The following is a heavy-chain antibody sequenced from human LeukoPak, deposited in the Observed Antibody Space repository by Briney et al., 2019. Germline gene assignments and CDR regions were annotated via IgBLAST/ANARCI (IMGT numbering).Heavy chain of an antibody. J-gene: IGHJ4*02. CDR3: ARDFGYSGYDGYFDY. Sequence: ASVKVSCKASGYTFTGYAMHWVRQAPGQRLEWMGWINAGNGNTKYSQKFQGRVTITRDTSASTAYMELSSLRSEDTAVYYCARDFGYSGYDGYFDYWGQGTLVTVSS. D-gene: IGHD5-12*01. CDR2: INAGNGNT. V-gene: IGHV1-3*01. CDR1: GYTFTGYA.